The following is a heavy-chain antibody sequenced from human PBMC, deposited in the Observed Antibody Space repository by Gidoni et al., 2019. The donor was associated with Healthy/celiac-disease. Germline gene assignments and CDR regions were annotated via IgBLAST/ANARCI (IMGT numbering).Heavy chain of an antibody. CDR2: ISAYNGNT. J-gene: IGHJ5*02. CDR1: GYTFTSYG. V-gene: IGHV1-18*01. CDR3: ARGRLNYDILTGYPTLGFDP. Sequence: QVQLVQSGAAVKKPGASVKVSCKASGYTFTSYGISWVRQAPGQGLEWMGWISAYNGNTNDAQKLQGRVTMTTDTSTSTAYMELRSLRSDDTAVYYCARGRLNYDILTGYPTLGFDPWGQGTLVTVSS. D-gene: IGHD3-9*01.